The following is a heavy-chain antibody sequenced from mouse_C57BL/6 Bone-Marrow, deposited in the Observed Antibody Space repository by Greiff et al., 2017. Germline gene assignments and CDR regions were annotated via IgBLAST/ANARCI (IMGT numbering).Heavy chain of an antibody. J-gene: IGHJ3*01. D-gene: IGHD1-1*01. Sequence: VQLQQSGPELVKPGASVKIPCKASGYTFPDYNMDWVKQSHGKSLEWIGDINPNNGGTIYNQKFKGKATLTVDTSSSTAYMELRSLTSEDTAVYYCARSITTVPFGYWGQGTLVTVSA. CDR1: GYTFPDYN. V-gene: IGHV1-18*01. CDR2: INPNNGGT. CDR3: ARSITTVPFGY.